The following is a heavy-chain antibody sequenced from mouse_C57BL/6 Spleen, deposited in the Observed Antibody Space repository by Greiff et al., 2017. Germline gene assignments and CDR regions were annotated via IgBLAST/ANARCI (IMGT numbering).Heavy chain of an antibody. V-gene: IGHV1-63*01. CDR2: IYPGGGYT. J-gene: IGHJ4*01. CDR3: GRHLLYGPNAMDY. CDR1: GYTFTNYW. D-gene: IGHD1-1*02. Sequence: QVQLKQSGAELVRPGTSVKMSCKASGYTFTNYWIGWAKQRPGHGLEWIGDIYPGGGYTNYNEKFKGKATLTADKSSSTAFMQFSSLTSEYSAIYYCGRHLLYGPNAMDYWGQGTSVTVSS.